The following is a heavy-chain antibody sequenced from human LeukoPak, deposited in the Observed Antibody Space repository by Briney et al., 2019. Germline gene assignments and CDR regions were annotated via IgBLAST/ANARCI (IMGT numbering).Heavy chain of an antibody. D-gene: IGHD5-18*01. CDR1: GGSISSGDYY. Sequence: SQTLSLTCTVSGGSISSGDYYWSWIRQPPGKGLEWIGYIYYSGSTYYNPSLKSRVTISVDTSKNQFSLKLSSVTAADTAVYYCARAGVWVAMEGYWGQGTLVTVSS. CDR3: ARAGVWVAMEGY. CDR2: IYYSGST. J-gene: IGHJ4*02. V-gene: IGHV4-30-4*08.